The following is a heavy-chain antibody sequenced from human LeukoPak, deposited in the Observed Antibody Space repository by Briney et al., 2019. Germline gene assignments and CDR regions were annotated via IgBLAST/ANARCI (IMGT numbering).Heavy chain of an antibody. Sequence: GGSLRLSCAASGFTFSSYWMHWVRQAPGKGLVWVSRINTDGSSTSYADSVKGRFTISRDNAKNTLYLQMNSLRAEDTAVYYCARARRNYDFWSGYPYYFDYWGQGTLVTVSS. D-gene: IGHD3-3*01. V-gene: IGHV3-74*01. CDR2: INTDGSST. J-gene: IGHJ4*02. CDR3: ARARRNYDFWSGYPYYFDY. CDR1: GFTFSSYW.